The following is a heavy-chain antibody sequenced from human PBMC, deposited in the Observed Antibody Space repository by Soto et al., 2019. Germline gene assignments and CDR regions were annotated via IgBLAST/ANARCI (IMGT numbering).Heavy chain of an antibody. V-gene: IGHV3-23*01. D-gene: IGHD3-10*01. J-gene: IGHJ6*03. CDR2: ISGSGGST. CDR3: ARYYGSGSYLYYYMDV. Sequence: GGSLRLSCAASGFTFSSYAMSWVRQAPGKGLEWVSAISGSGGSTYYADSVKDRFTISRDNSKNTLYLQMNSLRAEDTAVYYCARYYGSGSYLYYYMDVWGKGTTVTVSS. CDR1: GFTFSSYA.